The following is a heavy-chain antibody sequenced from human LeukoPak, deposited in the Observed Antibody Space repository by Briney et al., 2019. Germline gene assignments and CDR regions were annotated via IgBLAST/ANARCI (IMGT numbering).Heavy chain of an antibody. CDR2: ISYSGTT. J-gene: IGHJ4*02. V-gene: IGHV4-59*01. CDR1: GGSISSFY. D-gene: IGHD3-3*01. Sequence: SETLSLTCTVSGGSISSFYWSWIRQPPGKGLEYIGYISYSGTTSYNPSLKSRVTISVDTSKNQFSLKLTSVTAADTAVYYCARAGQGDFWSGLRYFDYWGQGTLVTVSS. CDR3: ARAGQGDFWSGLRYFDY.